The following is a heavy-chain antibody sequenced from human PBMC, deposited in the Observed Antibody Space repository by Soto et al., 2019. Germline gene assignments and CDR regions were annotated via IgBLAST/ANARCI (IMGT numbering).Heavy chain of an antibody. V-gene: IGHV3-33*01. CDR2: IWYDGSNK. D-gene: IGHD3-10*01. CDR3: ARDRWFGELLHDYYYYGMDV. Sequence: QVQLVESGGGVVQPGRSLRLSCAASGFTFSSYGMHWVRQAPGKGLEWVAVIWYDGSNKYYADSVKGRFTISRDNSKKTLYLQMNSLTAEDTAVYYCARDRWFGELLHDYYYYGMDVWGQGTTVTVSS. J-gene: IGHJ6*02. CDR1: GFTFSSYG.